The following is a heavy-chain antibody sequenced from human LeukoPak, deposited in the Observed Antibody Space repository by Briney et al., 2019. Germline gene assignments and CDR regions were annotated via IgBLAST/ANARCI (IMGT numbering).Heavy chain of an antibody. V-gene: IGHV4-38-2*02. CDR3: ARSDGTYTWYFDV. CDR2: AYHSGGT. D-gene: IGHD4-11*01. CDR1: EYSITGGYS. Sequence: SSETLSVTCTVSEYSITGGYSWGWIRQPPEKGLEWIGSAYHSGGTYYNPSLKSRVTISIDTSKNQFSLRLNSVTAADTAVYYCARSDGTYTWYFDVWGRGTLVTVSS. J-gene: IGHJ2*01.